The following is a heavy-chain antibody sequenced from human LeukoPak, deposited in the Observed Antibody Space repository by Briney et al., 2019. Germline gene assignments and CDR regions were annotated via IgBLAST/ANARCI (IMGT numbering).Heavy chain of an antibody. CDR2: IYYSGST. V-gene: IGHV4-59*12. CDR3: ARGSRYYYGSGSYYNVFYYYYGMDV. J-gene: IGHJ6*02. Sequence: SETLSLTCTVSGGSISSYYWSWIRQPPGKGLEWIGYIYYSGSTNYNPSLKSRVTISVDTSKNQFSLKLSSVTAADTAVYYCARGSRYYYGSGSYYNVFYYYYGMDVWGQGTTVTVSS. CDR1: GGSISSYY. D-gene: IGHD3-10*01.